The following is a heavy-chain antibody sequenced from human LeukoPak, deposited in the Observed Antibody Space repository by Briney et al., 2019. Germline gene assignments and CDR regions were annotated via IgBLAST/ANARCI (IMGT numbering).Heavy chain of an antibody. J-gene: IGHJ6*02. V-gene: IGHV3-9*01. D-gene: IGHD3-9*01. Sequence: PGRSLRLSCAASGFTFDDYAMHWVRQAPGKGLEWVSGISWNSGSIGYADSVKGRFTISRDNAKNSLYLQMNSLRAEDTALYYCAKSGRTYYGILTGYYTPTHYYGMDVWGQGTTVTVSS. CDR3: AKSGRTYYGILTGYYTPTHYYGMDV. CDR1: GFTFDDYA. CDR2: ISWNSGSI.